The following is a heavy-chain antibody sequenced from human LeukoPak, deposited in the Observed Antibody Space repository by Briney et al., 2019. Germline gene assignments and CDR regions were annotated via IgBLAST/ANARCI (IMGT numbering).Heavy chain of an antibody. CDR2: IKQDGSEK. CDR1: GFTFSSYS. Sequence: GGSLRLSCAASGFTFSSYSMNWVRQAPGKGLEWVANIKQDGSEKYYVDSVKGRFTISRDNAKNSLYLQMNSLRAEDTAVYYCARSYSGYPFDYWGQGTLVTVSS. D-gene: IGHD5-12*01. J-gene: IGHJ4*02. V-gene: IGHV3-7*01. CDR3: ARSYSGYPFDY.